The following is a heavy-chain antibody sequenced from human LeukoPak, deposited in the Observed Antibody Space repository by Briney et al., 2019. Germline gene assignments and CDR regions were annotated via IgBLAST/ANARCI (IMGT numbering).Heavy chain of an antibody. CDR2: ITWDGDST. CDR1: GFTFDDYT. D-gene: IGHD3-3*01. J-gene: IGHJ6*03. Sequence: PGGSLRLSCAASGFTFDDYTMHWVRQPPGKGLDWVSLITWDGDSTYYADSVKGRFTISRDNSQNTVSLQVNNVKTEDTALYYCAKTSLSDGSGHYYYMDVWGKGTTVTVSS. CDR3: AKTSLSDGSGHYYYMDV. V-gene: IGHV3-43*01.